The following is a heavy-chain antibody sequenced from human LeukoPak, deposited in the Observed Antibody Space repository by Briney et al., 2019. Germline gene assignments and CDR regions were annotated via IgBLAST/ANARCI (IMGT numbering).Heavy chain of an antibody. D-gene: IGHD1-26*01. CDR2: MNPNSGNT. CDR3: ASSGDSGSFSFDY. J-gene: IGHJ4*02. Sequence: ASVKVSCNASGYTFTSYDINWVRHPTRQGLGRVGWMNPNSGNTGYAQKFQGRVTMTRNTSISTAYMELSRLRSDDTAVYYCASSGDSGSFSFDYWGQGALVTVS. CDR1: GYTFTSYD. V-gene: IGHV1-8*01.